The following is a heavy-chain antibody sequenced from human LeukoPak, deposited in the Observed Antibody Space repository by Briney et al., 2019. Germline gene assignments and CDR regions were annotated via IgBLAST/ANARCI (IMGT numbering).Heavy chain of an antibody. J-gene: IGHJ4*02. CDR2: VFTSGNT. Sequence: SETLSLTCAVSGGSITRGSYYWTWIRQPAGKALEWIGHVFTSGNTNYNPSLKGRVTISIETSKSQFSLNLNSVTAADTAVYYCARASYSYDISGWVPFDYWGQGTLVTVSS. V-gene: IGHV4-61*09. CDR3: ARASYSYDISGWVPFDY. D-gene: IGHD3-22*01. CDR1: GGSITRGSYY.